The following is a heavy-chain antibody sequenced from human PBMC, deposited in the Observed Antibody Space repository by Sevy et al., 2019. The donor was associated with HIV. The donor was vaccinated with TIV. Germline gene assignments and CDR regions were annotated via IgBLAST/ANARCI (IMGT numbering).Heavy chain of an antibody. CDR3: ARLPVAAAGIYYFDF. D-gene: IGHD6-13*01. Sequence: GESLKISCKGSGYSFANNWIGWVRQMPGKGLEWMGIIYPGDSETTYSPSFQGRVTISVDKSITTAYLQWSSLKASDTAMYYCARLPVAAAGIYYFDFWGQGTLVTVSS. V-gene: IGHV5-51*01. CDR1: GYSFANNW. J-gene: IGHJ4*02. CDR2: IYPGDSET.